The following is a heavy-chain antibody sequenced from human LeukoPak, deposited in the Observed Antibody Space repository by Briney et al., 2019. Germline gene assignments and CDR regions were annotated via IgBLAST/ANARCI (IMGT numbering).Heavy chain of an antibody. CDR1: GFTFSSYG. J-gene: IGHJ3*02. Sequence: GGSLRLSCAGSGFTFSSYGMSWVRQAPGKGLEWVSAISGSGGSTYYADSVKGRFTISRDNAKNSLYLQMNSLRTEDTALYYCAKGRYGSGPGTFDIWGQGTMVTVSS. D-gene: IGHD3-10*01. V-gene: IGHV3-23*01. CDR2: ISGSGGST. CDR3: AKGRYGSGPGTFDI.